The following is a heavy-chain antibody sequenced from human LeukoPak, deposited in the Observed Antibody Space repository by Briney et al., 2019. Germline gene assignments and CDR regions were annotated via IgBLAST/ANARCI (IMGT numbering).Heavy chain of an antibody. V-gene: IGHV3-23*01. D-gene: IGHD5-12*01. CDR3: AKDGYDGGYDIYFDY. CDR1: GFIFSNYG. Sequence: GGSLRLSCAASGFIFSNYGMNWVRQAPGKGLEWVAAISASGSATSYADSVRGRFTISRDNSKSTTYLQMNSLRAEDTAVYYCAKDGYDGGYDIYFDYWGQGTLVTVSS. CDR2: ISASGSAT. J-gene: IGHJ4*02.